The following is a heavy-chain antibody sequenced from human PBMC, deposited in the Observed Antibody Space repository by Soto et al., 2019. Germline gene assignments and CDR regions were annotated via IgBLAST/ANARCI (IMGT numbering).Heavy chain of an antibody. J-gene: IGHJ6*02. Sequence: QVQLVQSGAEVKKPGSSVKVSCKASGGTFSSYTISWVRQAPGQGLEWMGRIIPILGIANYAQKFQGRVTITADKSTSTADMELSSLRSEDTAVYYCARDPPPVAGGYYYYGMDVWGQGTTVTVSS. D-gene: IGHD6-19*01. CDR2: IIPILGIA. V-gene: IGHV1-69*08. CDR1: GGTFSSYT. CDR3: ARDPPPVAGGYYYYGMDV.